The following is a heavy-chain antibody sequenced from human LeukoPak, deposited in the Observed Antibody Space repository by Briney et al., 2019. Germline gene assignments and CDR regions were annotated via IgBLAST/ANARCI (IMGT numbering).Heavy chain of an antibody. J-gene: IGHJ4*02. Sequence: SETLSLTCTVSGGSISSSSYYWGWIRQPPGKGLEWIGSIYYSGSTYYNPSLKSRVTISVDTSKNQFSLKLSSVTAADTAVYYCAGRGYSGYDYDFDYWGQGTLVTVSS. CDR2: IYYSGST. CDR3: AGRGYSGYDYDFDY. V-gene: IGHV4-39*01. CDR1: GGSISSSSYY. D-gene: IGHD5-12*01.